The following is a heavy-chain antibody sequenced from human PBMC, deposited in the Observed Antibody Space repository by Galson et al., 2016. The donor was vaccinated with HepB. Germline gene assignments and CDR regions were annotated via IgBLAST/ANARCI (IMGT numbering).Heavy chain of an antibody. D-gene: IGHD1-26*01. CDR2: ISYDGSNK. Sequence: SLRLSCAASGFTFSTYGMHWVRQAPGKGLEWVAVISYDGSNKKYADPVKGRFTISRDTSKNTLYLQMNSLTAEDTAVYFYAKDGYRGSYRDYYGMDVWGQGTTVTVSS. CDR3: AKDGYRGSYRDYYGMDV. CDR1: GFTFSTYG. J-gene: IGHJ6*02. V-gene: IGHV3-30*18.